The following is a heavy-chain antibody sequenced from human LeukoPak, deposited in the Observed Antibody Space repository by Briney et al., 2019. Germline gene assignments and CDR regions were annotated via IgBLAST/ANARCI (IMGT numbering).Heavy chain of an antibody. Sequence: ASVKVSCKASGYTFTGYYMHWVRQAPGQGLEWMGWINPNSGGTNYAQKFQGRVTMTRDTSISTAYMELSRLRSDDTAMYYCARTWIQLWLVFVYWGQGTLVTVSP. D-gene: IGHD5-18*01. J-gene: IGHJ4*02. CDR2: INPNSGGT. V-gene: IGHV1-2*02. CDR3: ARTWIQLWLVFVY. CDR1: GYTFTGYY.